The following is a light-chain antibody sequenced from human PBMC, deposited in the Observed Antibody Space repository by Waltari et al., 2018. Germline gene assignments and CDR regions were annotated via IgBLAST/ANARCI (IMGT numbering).Light chain of an antibody. CDR2: GKS. CDR3: QSYDSSLSGSV. Sequence: QSGLTQPPSVSGAPGQRVTISCTGSSSNIGAGYDVHWYQLLPGTAPKVLIYGKSNRPAGVPDRFSGSKSGTSASLAITGLQAEDEADYYCQSYDSSLSGSVFGGGTKLTVL. J-gene: IGLJ2*01. V-gene: IGLV1-40*01. CDR1: SSNIGAGYD.